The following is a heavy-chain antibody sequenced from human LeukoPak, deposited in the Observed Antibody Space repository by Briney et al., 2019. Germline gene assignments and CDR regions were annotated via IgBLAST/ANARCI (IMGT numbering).Heavy chain of an antibody. CDR2: IRSKANSYAT. D-gene: IGHD6-19*01. J-gene: IGHJ4*02. V-gene: IGHV3-73*01. CDR3: TRLSSGWSYYFDY. Sequence: GGSLRLSCAASGFTFSGSAMHWVRQASGKGLEWAGRIRSKANSYATAYAASVKGRFTISRDDSKNTAYLQMNSLKTEDTAVYYCTRLSSGWSYYFDYWGQGTLVTISS. CDR1: GFTFSGSA.